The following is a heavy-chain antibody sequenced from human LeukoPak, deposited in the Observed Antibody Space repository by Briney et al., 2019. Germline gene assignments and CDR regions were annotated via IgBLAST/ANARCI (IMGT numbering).Heavy chain of an antibody. CDR3: ARKEPRIENIAAAGVWFDP. Sequence: GASVKVSCKASGYTFTGYYMHWVRQAPGQGLEWMGWINPNSGGTNYAQKFQGRVTMTTDTSTSTAYMELRSLRSDDTAVYYCARKEPRIENIAAAGVWFDPWGQGTLVTVSS. CDR2: INPNSGGT. D-gene: IGHD6-13*01. J-gene: IGHJ5*02. CDR1: GYTFTGYY. V-gene: IGHV1-2*02.